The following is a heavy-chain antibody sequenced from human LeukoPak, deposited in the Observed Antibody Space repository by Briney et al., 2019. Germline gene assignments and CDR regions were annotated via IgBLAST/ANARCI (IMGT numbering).Heavy chain of an antibody. CDR2: ISGSGGST. J-gene: IGHJ4*02. CDR1: GFTFSSYA. Sequence: GGSLRLSWAASGFTFSSYAMSWVRQAPGKGLEWVSAISGSGGSTYYADSVKGRFTISRDNSKNTLYLQMNSLRAEDTAVYYCAKEAYFTYYYDSSGYPLDYWGQGTLVTVSS. D-gene: IGHD3-22*01. V-gene: IGHV3-23*01. CDR3: AKEAYFTYYYDSSGYPLDY.